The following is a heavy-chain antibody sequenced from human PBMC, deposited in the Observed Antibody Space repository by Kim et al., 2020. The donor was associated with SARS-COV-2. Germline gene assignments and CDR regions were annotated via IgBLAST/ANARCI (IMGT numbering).Heavy chain of an antibody. CDR2: INHSGST. J-gene: IGHJ4*02. Sequence: SETLSLTCAVYGGSFSGYYWSWIRQPPGKGLEWIGEINHSGSTNYNPSLKSRVTISVDTSKNQFSLKLSSVTAADTAVYYCARGGNSIAARRRGYYFDYWGQGTLVTVSS. CDR3: ARGGNSIAARRRGYYFDY. V-gene: IGHV4-34*01. D-gene: IGHD6-6*01. CDR1: GGSFSGYY.